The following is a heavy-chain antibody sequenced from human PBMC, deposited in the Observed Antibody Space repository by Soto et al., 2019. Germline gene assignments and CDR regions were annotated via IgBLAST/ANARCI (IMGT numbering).Heavy chain of an antibody. V-gene: IGHV1-58*01. CDR1: GFTFTSSA. CDR3: AADGAPYCSGGSCYSL. Sequence: QMQLVQSGPEVKKPGTSVKVSCKASGFTFTSSAVQWVRQARGQRLEGIGWIVVGSGNTNYAQKFQERFTITRDMSTSTAYMELSSLRSEDTDVYYCAADGAPYCSGGSCYSLWGQGTLVTVSS. D-gene: IGHD2-15*01. J-gene: IGHJ4*02. CDR2: IVVGSGNT.